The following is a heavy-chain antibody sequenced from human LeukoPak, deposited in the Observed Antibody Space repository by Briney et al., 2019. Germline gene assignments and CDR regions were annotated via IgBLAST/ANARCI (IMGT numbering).Heavy chain of an antibody. CDR2: IYHSGST. Sequence: PSETLSLTCSVSGDSIRFGYYWGWIRQPPGKGLEWIGSIYHSGSTSYNPSLKSRVTISVDTSKNQFSLKLSSVTAADTAVYYCARAYGAMAPFDYWGQGTLVTVSS. CDR1: GDSIRFGYY. J-gene: IGHJ4*02. V-gene: IGHV4-38-2*02. D-gene: IGHD5-18*01. CDR3: ARAYGAMAPFDY.